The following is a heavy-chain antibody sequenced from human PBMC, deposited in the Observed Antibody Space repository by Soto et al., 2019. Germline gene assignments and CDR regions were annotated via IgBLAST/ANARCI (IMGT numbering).Heavy chain of an antibody. D-gene: IGHD2-21*02. J-gene: IGHJ1*01. CDR2: IYPGDSDT. V-gene: IGHV5-51*01. CDR3: ARLHCGGDCYSPEYFQH. CDR1: GYSFTSYW. Sequence: GESLKISCKGSGYSFTSYWIGWVRQMPGKGLEWMGIIYPGDSDTRYSPSFQGQVTISADKSISTAYLQWSSLKASDTAMYYCARLHCGGDCYSPEYFQHWGQGTLVTVSS.